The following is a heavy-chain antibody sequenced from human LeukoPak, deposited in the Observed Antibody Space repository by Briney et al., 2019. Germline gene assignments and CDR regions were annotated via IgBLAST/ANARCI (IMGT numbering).Heavy chain of an antibody. D-gene: IGHD3-10*01. CDR1: GGTFSSYA. CDR3: ARRLTGEGYYYYYMDV. J-gene: IGHJ6*03. Sequence: ASVKVSFKASGGTFSSYAISWVRQAPGQGLEWMGGIIPIFGTANYAQKFQGRVTITADESTSTAYMELSRLRSEDTAVYYCARRLTGEGYYYYYMDVWGKGTTVTVSS. V-gene: IGHV1-69*01. CDR2: IIPIFGTA.